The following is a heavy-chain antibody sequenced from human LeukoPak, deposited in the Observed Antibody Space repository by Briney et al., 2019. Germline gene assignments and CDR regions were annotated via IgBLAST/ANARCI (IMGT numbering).Heavy chain of an antibody. CDR3: ARGTRAYYYAMDV. Sequence: GGSLRLSCAASGFTFSNYGMHWVRQAPGKGLEWVAVIWLDGSKTYHADSVKGRFTISRDNSKNTVFLQMNTLRAEDTAVYYCARGTRAYYYAMDVWGQGTTVTVSS. D-gene: IGHD1-7*01. CDR1: GFTFSNYG. CDR2: IWLDGSKT. V-gene: IGHV3-33*01. J-gene: IGHJ6*02.